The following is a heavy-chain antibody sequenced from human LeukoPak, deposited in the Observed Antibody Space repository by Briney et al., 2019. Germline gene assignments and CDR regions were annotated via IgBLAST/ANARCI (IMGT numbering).Heavy chain of an antibody. V-gene: IGHV4-4*02. CDR2: IYHSGST. J-gene: IGHJ6*03. CDR3: AREDYGDYPIVGYYYYYYMDV. D-gene: IGHD4-17*01. CDR1: GGSISSSNW. Sequence: SEALSLTCAVSGGSISSSNWWSWVRQPPGKGLEWIGEIYHSGSTNYNPSLKSRVTISVDKSKNQCSLKLSSVTAADTAVYYCAREDYGDYPIVGYYYYYYMDVWGKGTTVTVSS.